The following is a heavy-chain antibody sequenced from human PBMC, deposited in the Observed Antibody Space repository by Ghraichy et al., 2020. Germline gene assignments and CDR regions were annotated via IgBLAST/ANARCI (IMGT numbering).Heavy chain of an antibody. CDR2: IFSGGST. D-gene: IGHD2/OR15-2a*01. CDR1: GLTVSSHY. V-gene: IGHV3-66*01. Sequence: GGSLRLSCAASGLTVSSHYMTWVRQAPGKGLEWVSVIFSGGSTYYADSVKGRFTISRDNYKNTLYLQMNSLRAEDTAVYHCAGDRDSSTLSFEYWGQGALVTVSS. CDR3: AGDRDSSTLSFEY. J-gene: IGHJ4*02.